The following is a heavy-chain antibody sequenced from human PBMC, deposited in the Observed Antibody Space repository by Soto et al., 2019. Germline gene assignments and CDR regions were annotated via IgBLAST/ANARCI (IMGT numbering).Heavy chain of an antibody. Sequence: EVQLLESGGGLVQPGGSLRLSCAASGFSFSSYAMSWVRQAPGKGLEWVSAISGSGGSAYYADSVKGRFTSSRDNSKDTLYLQMNSLRDEDTAVYYCAKQGAAQGYVDVWGKGTTVTVSS. CDR3: AKQGAAQGYVDV. D-gene: IGHD6-6*01. V-gene: IGHV3-23*01. CDR2: ISGSGGSA. CDR1: GFSFSSYA. J-gene: IGHJ6*03.